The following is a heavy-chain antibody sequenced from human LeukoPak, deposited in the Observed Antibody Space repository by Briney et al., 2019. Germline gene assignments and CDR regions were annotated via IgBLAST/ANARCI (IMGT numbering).Heavy chain of an antibody. CDR2: IKLDGSEK. CDR1: GFTFGKYW. CDR3: ARDVNRGFDY. J-gene: IGHJ4*02. V-gene: IGHV3-7*01. Sequence: AGGSLRLSCVASGFTFGKYWMSWVRQAPGKGLEWVANIKLDGSEKNYVDSVKGRFAISRDNAKNSLYLQMNSLRAEDTALYYCARDVNRGFDYWGQGTLVTVSS. D-gene: IGHD3-16*02.